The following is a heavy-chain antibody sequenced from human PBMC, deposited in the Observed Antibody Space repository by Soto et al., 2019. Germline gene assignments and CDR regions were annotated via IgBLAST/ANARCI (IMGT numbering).Heavy chain of an antibody. CDR2: IYYSGST. V-gene: IGHV4-59*01. CDR3: ARGGSKYGMDV. CDR1: GGSISSYY. Sequence: PWETLSLTCTVSGGSISSYYWSWIRQPPGKGLEWIGYIYYSGSTNYNPSLKSRVAMSVDTSKNQFSLKLSSVTAADTAVYYCARGGSKYGMDVWGQGTTVTVSS. D-gene: IGHD2-2*01. J-gene: IGHJ6*02.